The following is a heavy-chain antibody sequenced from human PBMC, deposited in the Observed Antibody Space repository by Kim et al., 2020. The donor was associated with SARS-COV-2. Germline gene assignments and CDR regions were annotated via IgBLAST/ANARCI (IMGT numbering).Heavy chain of an antibody. Sequence: YNPSLKSRVTISVDTSKNQFSLKLSSVTAADTAVYYCARGRLVRAWAFDIWGQGTMVTVSS. D-gene: IGHD3-10*01. CDR3: ARGRLVRAWAFDI. J-gene: IGHJ3*02. V-gene: IGHV4-34*01.